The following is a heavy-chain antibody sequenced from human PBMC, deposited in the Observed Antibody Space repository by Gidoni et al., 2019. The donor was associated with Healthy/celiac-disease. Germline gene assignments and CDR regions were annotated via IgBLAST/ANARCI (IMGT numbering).Heavy chain of an antibody. V-gene: IGHV3-7*03. D-gene: IGHD6-13*01. CDR1: GFNFSSYW. CDR2: IKQDGSEK. Sequence: EVQLVESGGGLVQPGGSLRLSCAASGFNFSSYWMRWVRQAPGKGLEWVANIKQDGSEKYYVDSVKGRFTISRDNAKNSLYLQMNSLRAEDTAVYYCARDLGTYSSSWYFTYWGQGTLVTVSS. CDR3: ARDLGTYSSSWYFTY. J-gene: IGHJ4*02.